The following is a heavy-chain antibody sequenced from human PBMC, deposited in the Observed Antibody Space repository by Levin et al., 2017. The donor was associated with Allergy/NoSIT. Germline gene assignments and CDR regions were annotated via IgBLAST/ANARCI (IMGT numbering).Heavy chain of an antibody. D-gene: IGHD1-26*01. CDR2: IWYDGSNK. V-gene: IGHV3-33*01. CDR3: ARGYDGSYFDY. Sequence: GGSLRLSCAASGFTFSSYGMHWVRQAPGKGLEWVAVIWYDGSNKYYADSVKGRFTISRDNSKNTLYLQMNSLRAEDTAVYYCARGYDGSYFDYWGQGTLVTVSS. CDR1: GFTFSSYG. J-gene: IGHJ4*02.